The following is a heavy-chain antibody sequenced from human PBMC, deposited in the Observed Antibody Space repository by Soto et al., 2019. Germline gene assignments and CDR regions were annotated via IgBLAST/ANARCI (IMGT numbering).Heavy chain of an antibody. CDR3: VRDHHDYDFWSGNPRGYFDL. CDR1: VFTLSNFW. J-gene: IGHJ2*01. CDR2: INDDGSRT. D-gene: IGHD3-3*01. V-gene: IGHV3-74*01. Sequence: GWSLRLSCAASVFTLSNFWMHWVRQVPGKGLVWVSRINDDGSRTKYADSVEGRLTISRDTAKNTLYLQMDSLRVEDTAVYYCVRDHHDYDFWSGNPRGYFDLWGRGTLVTVSS.